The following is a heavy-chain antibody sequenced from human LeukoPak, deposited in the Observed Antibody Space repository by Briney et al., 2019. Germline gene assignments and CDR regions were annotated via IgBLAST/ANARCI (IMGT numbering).Heavy chain of an antibody. J-gene: IGHJ4*02. D-gene: IGHD3-10*01. V-gene: IGHV3-23*01. CDR3: AKTGLKVPRSYFDY. CDR2: IGDSGGST. CDR1: GFTFSSFA. Sequence: GGSLRLSCAASGFTFSSFAMSWVRQAPGEGLEWVSAIGDSGGSTYYADSVRGRFTISRDNSKNTLYLQMNSLRAEDTAIYYCAKTGLKVPRSYFDYWGQGALVTVSS.